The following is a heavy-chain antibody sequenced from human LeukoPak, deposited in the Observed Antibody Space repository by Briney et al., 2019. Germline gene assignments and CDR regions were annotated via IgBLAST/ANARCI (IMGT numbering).Heavy chain of an antibody. Sequence: SETLSLTCTVSGGSISSYYWSWIRQPPGKGLKWIGYIYYSGSTNYNPSLKSRVTISVDTSKNQFSLKLSSVTAADTAVYYCARAGDCGGDCYMSRFDPWGQGTLVTVSS. V-gene: IGHV4-59*01. J-gene: IGHJ5*02. CDR1: GGSISSYY. CDR2: IYYSGST. CDR3: ARAGDCGGDCYMSRFDP. D-gene: IGHD2-21*02.